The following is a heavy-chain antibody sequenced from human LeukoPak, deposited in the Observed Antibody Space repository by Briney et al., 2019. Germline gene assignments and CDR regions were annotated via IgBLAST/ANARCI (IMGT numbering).Heavy chain of an antibody. Sequence: GGSLRLSCAASGFTFSSYAMSWVRQAPGKGLEWVSAISGSGGSTYYADSVKGRFTISRDNSKNTLYLQMNSLRAEDTAVYYCAKGANSGSYYGVYYHYMDVWGKGTTVTVSS. J-gene: IGHJ6*03. D-gene: IGHD1-26*01. CDR3: AKGANSGSYYGVYYHYMDV. V-gene: IGHV3-23*01. CDR1: GFTFSSYA. CDR2: ISGSGGST.